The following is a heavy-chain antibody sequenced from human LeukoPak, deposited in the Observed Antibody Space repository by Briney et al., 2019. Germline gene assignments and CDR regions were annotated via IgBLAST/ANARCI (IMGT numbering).Heavy chain of an antibody. D-gene: IGHD2-21*02. CDR3: ARDAHRGVTHFDY. CDR2: ISSSGSTI. CDR1: GFTFSDYY. V-gene: IGHV3-11*04. Sequence: GGSLRLSCAASGFTFSDYYMSWIRQAPGKGLEWVSYISSSGSTIYYADSVKGRFTISRDNAKNSLYLQMNSLRAEDTAVYYCARDAHRGVTHFDYWGQGTLVTVSS. J-gene: IGHJ4*02.